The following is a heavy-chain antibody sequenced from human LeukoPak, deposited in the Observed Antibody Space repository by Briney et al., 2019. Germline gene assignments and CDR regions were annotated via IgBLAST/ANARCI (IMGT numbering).Heavy chain of an antibody. CDR2: ISSDGRTT. V-gene: IGHV3-74*01. CDR3: AREGSDSLGFDY. CDR1: GLSFSRYG. Sequence: GRSLRLSCAASGLSFSRYGMNWARQTPGKGLVWVSRISSDGRTTSHAGSVKGRFTISRDNAKNTLYLQMNSLRAGETGVYYCAREGSDSLGFDYWGQGTLVTVSS. D-gene: IGHD3-10*01. J-gene: IGHJ4*02.